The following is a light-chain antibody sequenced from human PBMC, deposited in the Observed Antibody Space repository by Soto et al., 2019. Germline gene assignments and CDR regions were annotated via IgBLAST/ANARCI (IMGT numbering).Light chain of an antibody. V-gene: IGKV4-1*01. CDR2: WAS. CDR3: QQYYSAPLM. Sequence: DIVMTQSPDSLAVSLGERATINCKSSQSVLYSSNNKNYVAWYQQKPGQPPKMLIYWASTRESGVPDRFSGSGSGTDFTLTISSLQAEDLAVYYCQQYYSAPLMFGQGTKVDIK. J-gene: IGKJ1*01. CDR1: QSVLYSSNNKNY.